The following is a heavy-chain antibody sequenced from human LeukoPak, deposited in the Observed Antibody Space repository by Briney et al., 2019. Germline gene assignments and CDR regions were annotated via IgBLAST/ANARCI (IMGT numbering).Heavy chain of an antibody. CDR3: AKRVAHSSGAYWDY. Sequence: GGSLRLSCEASGFTFSSYGMSWVRQAPGKGLEWVSAISGGGGGTYDADSVKGRFTISRDNSKNTLYLQMNSLRAEDAAVYFCAKRVAHSSGAYWDYWGQGILVTVSS. CDR1: GFTFSSYG. D-gene: IGHD6-19*01. V-gene: IGHV3-23*01. J-gene: IGHJ4*02. CDR2: ISGGGGGT.